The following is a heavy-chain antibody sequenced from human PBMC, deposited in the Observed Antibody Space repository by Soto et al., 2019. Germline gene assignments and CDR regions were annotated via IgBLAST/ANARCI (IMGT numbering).Heavy chain of an antibody. J-gene: IGHJ4*02. CDR3: ARGRYGDY. D-gene: IGHD4-17*01. CDR2: ISAHNGKT. V-gene: IGHV1-18*01. Sequence: QAHLVQSGPEVKKPGASVKVSCKGSGYIFTSYGIAWVRQAPGQGLEWMGWISAHNGKTGYAQKFRVRVTVTRDTSTSTAYLELRSLRSDDTALYYCARGRYGDYWGQGALVTVSS. CDR1: GYIFTSYG.